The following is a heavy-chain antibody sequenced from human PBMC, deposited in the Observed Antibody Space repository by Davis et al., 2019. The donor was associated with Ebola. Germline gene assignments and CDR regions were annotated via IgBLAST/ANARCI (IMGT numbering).Heavy chain of an antibody. CDR3: ARHDTMIVDAFDI. J-gene: IGHJ3*02. CDR2: INAGNGNM. V-gene: IGHV1-3*01. Sequence: AASVKVSCNASRYTFTAFYIHWVRQAPGQGLEWMGWINAGNGNMRYSQKFQGRVTMTRDTSTSTVHMELSSLRSEDTAVYYCARHDTMIVDAFDIWGQGTMVTASS. D-gene: IGHD3-22*01. CDR1: RYTFTAFY.